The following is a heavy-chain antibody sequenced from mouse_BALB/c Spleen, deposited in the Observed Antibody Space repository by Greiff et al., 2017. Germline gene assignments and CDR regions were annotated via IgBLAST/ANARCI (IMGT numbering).Heavy chain of an antibody. CDR3: ARDLGTARATSADYYARDY. Sequence: EVKLVESGGGLVKPGGSLKLSCAASGFTFSDYYMYWVRQTPEKRLEWVATISDGGSYTYYPDSVKGRFTISRDNAKNNLYLQMSSLKSEDTAMYYCARDLGTARATSADYYARDYWGQGTSVTVSS. D-gene: IGHD3-2*01. V-gene: IGHV5-4*02. CDR1: GFTFSDYY. J-gene: IGHJ4*01. CDR2: ISDGGSYT.